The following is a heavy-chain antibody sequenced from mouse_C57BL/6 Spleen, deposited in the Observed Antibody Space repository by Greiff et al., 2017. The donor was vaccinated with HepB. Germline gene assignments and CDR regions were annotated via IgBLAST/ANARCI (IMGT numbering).Heavy chain of an antibody. J-gene: IGHJ2*01. Sequence: EVHLVESGGGLVKPGGSLKLSCAASGFTFSSYTMSWVRQTPEKRLEWVATISGGGGNTYYPDSVKGRFTISSDNAKNTLYLQMSRRRAEDTALYDCARREGYFDYWGQGTTLTVSS. CDR1: GFTFSSYT. CDR3: ARREGYFDY. V-gene: IGHV5-9*01. CDR2: ISGGGGNT.